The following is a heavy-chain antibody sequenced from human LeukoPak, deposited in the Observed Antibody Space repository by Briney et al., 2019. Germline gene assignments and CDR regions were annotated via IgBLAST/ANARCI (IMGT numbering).Heavy chain of an antibody. D-gene: IGHD6-19*01. J-gene: IGHJ5*02. CDR2: FDPEDGET. Sequence: ASVKVYCKVSGYTLTELSMHWVRQAPGKGLEWMGGFDPEDGETIYAQKFQGRVTMTEDTSTDTAYMELSSLGSEDTAVYYCATDAGAVAGTTGYNWFDPWGQGTLVTVSS. CDR1: GYTLTELS. CDR3: ATDAGAVAGTTGYNWFDP. V-gene: IGHV1-24*01.